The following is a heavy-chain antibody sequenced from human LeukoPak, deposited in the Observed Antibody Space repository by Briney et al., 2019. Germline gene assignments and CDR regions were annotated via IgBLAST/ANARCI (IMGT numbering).Heavy chain of an antibody. Sequence: PSETLSLTSTVSGGSISSYYWSWIRQPPGKGLEWIGYIYYSGSTNYNPSLKSRVTISVDTSKNQFSLKLSSVTAADTAVYYCARQPPSDYYYGMDVWGQGTTVTVSS. CDR1: GGSISSYY. CDR2: IYYSGST. D-gene: IGHD3-10*01. CDR3: ARQPPSDYYYGMDV. V-gene: IGHV4-59*08. J-gene: IGHJ6*02.